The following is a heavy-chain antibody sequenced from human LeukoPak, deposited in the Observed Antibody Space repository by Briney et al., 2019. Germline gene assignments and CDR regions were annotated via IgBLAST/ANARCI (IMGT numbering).Heavy chain of an antibody. Sequence: ASVKVSCKVSGYTLTELSMHWVRQAPGQGLEWMGRINPNTGGTNYAQKFQGRVTMTRDTSINTAYMELSRLRSDDTAIYYCTRGNAYINDYWGQGTLVTVSS. CDR2: INPNTGGT. D-gene: IGHD2-21*01. CDR3: TRGNAYINDY. CDR1: GYTLTELS. V-gene: IGHV1-2*06. J-gene: IGHJ4*02.